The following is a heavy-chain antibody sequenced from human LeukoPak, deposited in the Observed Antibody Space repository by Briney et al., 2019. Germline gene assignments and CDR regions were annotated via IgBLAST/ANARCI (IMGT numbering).Heavy chain of an antibody. Sequence: SGGSLRLSCAASGFTVSSNFLSWVRQPPGKGLEWVSDIYSGGSAYYADSVKGRFTISRDNSKNTLYLQMNSLRAEDTAVYYRTRGGGGSFPHYWGQGTLVTVSS. V-gene: IGHV3-53*01. CDR2: IYSGGSA. CDR3: TRGGGGSFPHY. CDR1: GFTVSSNF. D-gene: IGHD2-21*01. J-gene: IGHJ4*02.